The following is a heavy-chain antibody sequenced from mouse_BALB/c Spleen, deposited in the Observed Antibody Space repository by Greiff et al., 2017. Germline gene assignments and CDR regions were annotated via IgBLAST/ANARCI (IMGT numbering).Heavy chain of an antibody. CDR2: IWWDDDK. CDR3: ARILYGSSLRSYAMDY. D-gene: IGHD1-1*01. CDR1: GFSLSTSGMG. J-gene: IGHJ4*01. Sequence: QVTLKVCGPGILQPSQTLSLTCSFSGFSLSTSGMGVGWIRQPSGKGLEWLAHIWWDDDKRYNPALKSRLTISKDTSSNQVFLKIASVDTADTATYYCARILYGSSLRSYAMDYWGQGTSVTVSS. V-gene: IGHV8-8*01.